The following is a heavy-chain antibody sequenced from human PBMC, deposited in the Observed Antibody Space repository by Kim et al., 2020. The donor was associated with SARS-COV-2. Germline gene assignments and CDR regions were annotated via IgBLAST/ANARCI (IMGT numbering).Heavy chain of an antibody. D-gene: IGHD3-10*01. Sequence: KGRFTISRDNAKNALYLQMNSLRAEDTAVYYCAQHYYGSGSYYKVGYFDYWGQGTLVTVSS. J-gene: IGHJ4*02. CDR3: AQHYYGSGSYYKVGYFDY. V-gene: IGHV3-11*06.